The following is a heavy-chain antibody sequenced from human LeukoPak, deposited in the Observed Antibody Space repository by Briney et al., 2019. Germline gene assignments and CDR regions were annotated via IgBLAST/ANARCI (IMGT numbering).Heavy chain of an antibody. V-gene: IGHV3-23*01. D-gene: IGHD3-3*01. J-gene: IGHJ6*02. CDR1: GFTFSSYA. CDR2: ISGSGGST. CDR3: AKRHDFWSGYYFVAAPDV. Sequence: PGGSLRLSCAASGFTFSSYAMSWVPQAPGKGLEWVSAISGSGGSTFYADSVKGRFTISRDNSKNTLYLQMNSLRAEDTAVYYCAKRHDFWSGYYFVAAPDVWGQGTTVTVSS.